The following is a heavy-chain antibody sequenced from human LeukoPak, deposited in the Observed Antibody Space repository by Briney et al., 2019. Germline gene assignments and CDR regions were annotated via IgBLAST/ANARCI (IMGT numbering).Heavy chain of an antibody. CDR2: IWYDGSNK. J-gene: IGHJ4*02. CDR1: GFTFSSYG. CDR3: ARDQRLRLGEFSFPDY. V-gene: IGHV3-33*01. D-gene: IGHD3-16*02. Sequence: PGRSLRLSCAASGFTFSSYGMHWVRQAPGKGLEGVAVIWYDGSNKDYGDSVKGRFTISRDNSKNTLYLQMNSLRAEDTALYYCARDQRLRLGEFSFPDYWGQGTLVTVSS.